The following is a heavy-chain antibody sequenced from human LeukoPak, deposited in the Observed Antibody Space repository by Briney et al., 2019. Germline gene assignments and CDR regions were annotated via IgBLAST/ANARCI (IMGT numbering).Heavy chain of an antibody. Sequence: SETLSLTCTVSGNSISSGDNYWSWIRQPAGKGLEWIGRIYTSGSTNYNPSLKSRVTISGDTSKNQFSLKLSSVTAADTAVYYCARSGVLWNLAYWGQGTLVTVSS. D-gene: IGHD1-1*01. J-gene: IGHJ4*02. V-gene: IGHV4-61*02. CDR2: IYTSGST. CDR1: GNSISSGDNY. CDR3: ARSGVLWNLAY.